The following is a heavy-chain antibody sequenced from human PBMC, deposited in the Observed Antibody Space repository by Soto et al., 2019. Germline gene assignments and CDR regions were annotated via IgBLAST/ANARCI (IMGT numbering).Heavy chain of an antibody. CDR3: VGGQYYFDY. CDR2: ISYDGSNK. Sequence: QVQLVESGGGVVQPGRSLRLSCAASGFPFTSYGMHWVCEGPGKGLEWVAVISYDGSNKFYADSVKGRFTISRDNSKNTLYLQMNSLRPEDTALYYCVGGQYYFDYRGQGTLVIVSS. V-gene: IGHV3-30*03. J-gene: IGHJ4*02. D-gene: IGHD3-10*01. CDR1: GFPFTSYG.